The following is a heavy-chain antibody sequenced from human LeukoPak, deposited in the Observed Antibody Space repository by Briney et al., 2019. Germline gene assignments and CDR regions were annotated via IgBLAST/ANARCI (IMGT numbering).Heavy chain of an antibody. CDR2: INHSGGT. CDR3: VRGLSNWEGFDP. V-gene: IGHV4-34*01. D-gene: IGHD1-1*01. J-gene: IGHJ5*02. Sequence: PSETLSLTCAVYGGSFSGYYWSWIRQPPGKGLEWSGEINHSGGTTYKPSLKSRVAMSADTSKNQFSLRLSSVTAADTAVYYCVRGLSNWEGFDPWGQGTLVTVSS. CDR1: GGSFSGYY.